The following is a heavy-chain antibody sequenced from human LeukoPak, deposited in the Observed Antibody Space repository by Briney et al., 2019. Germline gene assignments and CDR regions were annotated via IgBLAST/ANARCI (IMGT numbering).Heavy chain of an antibody. J-gene: IGHJ4*02. D-gene: IGHD3-22*01. CDR1: GYTFTNYY. CDR3: ARDRTHYYESSGYYSRWEY. V-gene: IGHV1-46*01. Sequence: GASVKVSCKASGYTFTNYYIHWVRQAPGQGLECMGIINPSGGSTSYAQKFQGRVTMTRDTSTSTVYMELSSLRSEDTAMYYCARDRTHYYESSGYYSRWEYWGQGTLVTVSS. CDR2: INPSGGST.